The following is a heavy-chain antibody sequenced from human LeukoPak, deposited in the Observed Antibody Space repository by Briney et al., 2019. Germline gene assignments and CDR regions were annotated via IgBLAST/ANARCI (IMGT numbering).Heavy chain of an antibody. V-gene: IGHV4-30-2*01. CDR2: IYHSGST. CDR3: AGYGSGSYPYYGMDV. Sequence: SETLSLTCAVSGGSISSGGYSWSWIRQPPGKGLEWIGYIYHSGSTYYNPSLKSRVTISVDRSKNQFSLKLSSVTSADTAVYYCAGYGSGSYPYYGMDVWGQGTTVTVSS. D-gene: IGHD3-10*01. CDR1: GGSISSGGYS. J-gene: IGHJ6*02.